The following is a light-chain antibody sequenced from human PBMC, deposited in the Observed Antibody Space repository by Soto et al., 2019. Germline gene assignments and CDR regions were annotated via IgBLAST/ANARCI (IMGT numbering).Light chain of an antibody. CDR3: QQSHSTPLT. Sequence: DIKMTQSPSSLSASVGGRVTITCRASQSISRYLNWYQQRPGKAPKFLIYAASSLQSGVPSRFSGSGFGTDCTLTISSLQPEDFATYYCQQSHSTPLTLGGGTKVDI. J-gene: IGKJ4*01. CDR1: QSISRY. V-gene: IGKV1-39*01. CDR2: AAS.